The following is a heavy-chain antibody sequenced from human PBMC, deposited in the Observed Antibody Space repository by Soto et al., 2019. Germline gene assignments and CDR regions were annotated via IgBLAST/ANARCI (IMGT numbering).Heavy chain of an antibody. CDR2: INPKSGGT. D-gene: IGHD6-19*01. V-gene: IGHV1-2*02. Sequence: ASVKVSCKASGYTFSAYYVHWVRQAPGQGLEWMGWINPKSGGTKYAQKFQGRVTMTRDTSISTAYMDLSRLRSDDTAVYNCARVSSGWYPYYFDSWGQGTLVTVSS. CDR3: ARVSSGWYPYYFDS. J-gene: IGHJ4*02. CDR1: GYTFSAYY.